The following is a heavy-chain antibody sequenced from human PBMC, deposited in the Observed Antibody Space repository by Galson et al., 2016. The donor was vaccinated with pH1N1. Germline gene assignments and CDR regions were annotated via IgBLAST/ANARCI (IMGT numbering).Heavy chain of an antibody. Sequence: SLRLSCAASGFTFSNYGMHWVRQAPGKGLEWVAVIWFDGLHKYYADSVKGRFTISRDNSKNTLYLQMNSLRGEDTAMYYCAKVWGPYSGNFPFNNYYTLDVWGQGTKVTVSS. CDR2: IWFDGLHK. CDR3: AKVWGPYSGNFPFNNYYTLDV. CDR1: GFTFSNYG. D-gene: IGHD1-26*01. J-gene: IGHJ6*02. V-gene: IGHV3-33*06.